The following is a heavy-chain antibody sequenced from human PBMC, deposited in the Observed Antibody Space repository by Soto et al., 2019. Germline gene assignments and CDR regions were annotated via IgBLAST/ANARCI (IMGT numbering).Heavy chain of an antibody. V-gene: IGHV1-69*01. CDR2: IIPIFGTA. CDR3: AREALGYCSSTSCYGYDP. CDR1: GGTFSSYA. J-gene: IGHJ5*02. D-gene: IGHD2-2*01. Sequence: QVQLVQSGAEVKKPGSSVKVSCKASGGTFSSYAISWVRQAPGQGLEWMGGIIPIFGTANYAQKFQGRVTITADESMSTAYMELSSLRSEDTAVYYCAREALGYCSSTSCYGYDPWGQGTLVTVSS.